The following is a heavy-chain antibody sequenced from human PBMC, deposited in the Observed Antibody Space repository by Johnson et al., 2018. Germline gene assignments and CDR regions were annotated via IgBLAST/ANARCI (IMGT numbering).Heavy chain of an antibody. Sequence: VQLVQSGGSVVRPGGSLRLSCVVSGFSFDDYGMTWVRQAPGKGLEWVSDINWNGDSTNYADSVKGRFTISRDNAKNSLYLQMNSLRAEDMAFYYCGRDRMYDVSGTYFNGMDVWGQGTTVTVSS. V-gene: IGHV3-20*04. CDR3: GRDRMYDVSGTYFNGMDV. CDR1: GFSFDDYG. J-gene: IGHJ6*02. D-gene: IGHD3-10*01. CDR2: INWNGDST.